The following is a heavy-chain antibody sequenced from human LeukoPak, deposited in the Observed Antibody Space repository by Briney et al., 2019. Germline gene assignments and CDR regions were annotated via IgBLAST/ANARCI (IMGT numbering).Heavy chain of an antibody. Sequence: SETLSLTCTVSGGSISSYYWSWIWQPPGKGLEWIGYVYYSGSTNYNPSLKSRLTISVDTSKNQFSLKLSSVTAADTAVYYCASLTTAGGYYYYGMDVWGQGTTVTVSS. J-gene: IGHJ6*02. CDR3: ASLTTAGGYYYYGMDV. D-gene: IGHD1-1*01. V-gene: IGHV4-59*01. CDR1: GGSISSYY. CDR2: VYYSGST.